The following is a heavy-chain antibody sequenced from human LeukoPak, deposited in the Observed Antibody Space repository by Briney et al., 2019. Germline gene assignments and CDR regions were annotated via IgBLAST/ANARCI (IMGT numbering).Heavy chain of an antibody. V-gene: IGHV4-61*02. Sequence: PSETLSLTCTVSGGSISSGSYYWSWIRQPAGKGLEWIGRIYTSGSTNYNPSLKSRVTISVDTSKNQFSLKLSSVTAADTAVYYCARVEGYSYGYDYFDYWGQGTLVTVSS. CDR2: IYTSGST. D-gene: IGHD5-18*01. CDR3: ARVEGYSYGYDYFDY. J-gene: IGHJ4*02. CDR1: GGSISSGSYY.